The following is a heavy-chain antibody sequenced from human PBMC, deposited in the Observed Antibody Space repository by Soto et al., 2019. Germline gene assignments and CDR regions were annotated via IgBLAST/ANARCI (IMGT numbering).Heavy chain of an antibody. D-gene: IGHD3-22*01. J-gene: IGHJ3*01. CDR2: IYHGGST. CDR3: AGDRVYYESDGYGGRTAL. CDR1: DGSLSSSYW. Sequence: SETLSLTCAVSDGSLSSSYWWSWVRRPPGKRLEWIGEIYHGGSTNYNPSLKSRVTISLDKSKTQISLNLNSVTAADTAVYYCAGDRVYYESDGYGGRTALWGQGTM. V-gene: IGHV4-4*02.